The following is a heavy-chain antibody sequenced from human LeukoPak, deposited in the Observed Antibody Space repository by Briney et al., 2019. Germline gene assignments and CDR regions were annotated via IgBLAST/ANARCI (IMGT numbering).Heavy chain of an antibody. J-gene: IGHJ5*02. D-gene: IGHD2-8*01. Sequence: VASVKVSCKASGDNYDRFDINCVRQAPGQGLEWVGWISGYKGETNYAQKFQGRVTMTTDTSTTTVSMELRSLTTDHTAVYLSPRVWVGYNWLDTWGPGTLVTVSS. CDR3: PRVWVGYNWLDT. V-gene: IGHV1-18*01. CDR1: GDNYDRFD. CDR2: ISGYKGET.